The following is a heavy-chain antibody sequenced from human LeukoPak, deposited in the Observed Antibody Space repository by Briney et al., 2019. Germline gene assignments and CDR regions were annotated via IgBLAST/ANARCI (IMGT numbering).Heavy chain of an antibody. D-gene: IGHD6-13*01. V-gene: IGHV4-4*02. Sequence: SETLSLTCAVSGDSISSHNWWSWVRQTPGKGLEWIGEVFHSGNTNYNPSLESRVTISVDKSKNHLSLKLNSVTAADTAVYYCARVPLDSTSYYYYYMDVWGKGTTVTVSS. CDR2: VFHSGNT. CDR1: GDSISSHNW. J-gene: IGHJ6*03. CDR3: ARVPLDSTSYYYYYMDV.